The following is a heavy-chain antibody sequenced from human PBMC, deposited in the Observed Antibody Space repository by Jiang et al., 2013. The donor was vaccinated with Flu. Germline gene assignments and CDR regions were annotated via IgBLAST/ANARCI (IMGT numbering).Heavy chain of an antibody. CDR2: ISSSGTYI. V-gene: IGHV3-21*01. D-gene: IGHD6-6*01. J-gene: IGHJ3*02. CDR3: ARDDPYSTSSDGFDI. CDR1: GFTFRTYT. Sequence: VQLLESGGGLVKPGGSLRLSCAASGFTFRTYTMNWVRQAPGKGLEWVSSISSSGTYIYYADSVKGRFTISRDNAKNTLYLQMYSLRAEDTALYYCARDDPYSTSSDGFDIWGQGTVVTVSS.